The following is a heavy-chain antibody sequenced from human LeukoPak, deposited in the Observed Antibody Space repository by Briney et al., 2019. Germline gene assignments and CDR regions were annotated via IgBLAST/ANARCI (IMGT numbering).Heavy chain of an antibody. CDR1: GGSISSGSYY. CDR2: IYTSGST. D-gene: IGHD6-6*01. CDR3: ARHGNTGQLGANYYYYYMDV. Sequence: SETLSLTCTVSGGSISSGSYYWSWIRQPAGKGLEWIGRIYTSGSTNYNPSLKSRVTISVDTSKNQFSLKLSSVTAADTAVYYCARHGNTGQLGANYYYYYMDVWGKGTTVTVSS. J-gene: IGHJ6*03. V-gene: IGHV4-61*02.